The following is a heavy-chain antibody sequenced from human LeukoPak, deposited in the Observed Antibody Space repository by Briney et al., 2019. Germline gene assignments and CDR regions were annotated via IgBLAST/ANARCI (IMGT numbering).Heavy chain of an antibody. D-gene: IGHD3-10*01. Sequence: GGTLRLSCAASGFTFSSHGMSWVRQAPGKGLEWVSGIRSSGDSTYYADSVKGRFTISRDNSKNTLYLQMNSLRAEDTAIYYCAKVHRAYDYDSGSYYDSGFDYWGQGTLVTVSS. CDR1: GFTFSSHG. J-gene: IGHJ4*02. CDR2: IRSSGDST. V-gene: IGHV3-23*01. CDR3: AKVHRAYDYDSGSYYDSGFDY.